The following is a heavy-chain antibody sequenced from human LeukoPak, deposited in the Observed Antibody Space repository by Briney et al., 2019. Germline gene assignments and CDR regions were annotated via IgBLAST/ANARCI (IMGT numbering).Heavy chain of an antibody. CDR3: ARDLTGTTDRYYYYMDV. CDR1: GGSISSGGYY. CDR2: IHYSGST. Sequence: SETLSLTCTVSGGSISSGGYYWSWIRQHPGKGLEWIGYIHYSGSTYYNPSLKSRVTISVDTSKNQFSLKLSSVTAADTAVYYCARDLTGTTDRYYYYMDVWGKGTTVTVSS. V-gene: IGHV4-31*03. D-gene: IGHD1-7*01. J-gene: IGHJ6*03.